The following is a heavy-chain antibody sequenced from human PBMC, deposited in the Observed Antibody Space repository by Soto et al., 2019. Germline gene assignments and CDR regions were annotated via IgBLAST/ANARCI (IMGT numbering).Heavy chain of an antibody. V-gene: IGHV3-23*01. Sequence: GSLRLSCAASVFTFSSYAMCWVRQAPGKGLEWVSAISGSGGSTYYADSVNCRFTISRENSKNTLYLQMNSLRAEDTAVYYCANSIVVVVAATPGVAWFDPWGQGTLVTVSS. CDR1: VFTFSSYA. CDR3: ANSIVVVVAATPGVAWFDP. D-gene: IGHD2-15*01. CDR2: ISGSGGST. J-gene: IGHJ5*02.